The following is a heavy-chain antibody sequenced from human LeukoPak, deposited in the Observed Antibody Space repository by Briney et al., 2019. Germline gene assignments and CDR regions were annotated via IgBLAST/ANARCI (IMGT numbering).Heavy chain of an antibody. Sequence: GGPLRFSCEASGFTFRGYDITGFRQAQGGGLGWVSSIRPSGDNTYYGDSVKGRFTISRDNSKDTVYLQMNNMRVNDTAVYYCARVAGWHWFDPWGQGTLVTVSS. J-gene: IGHJ5*02. D-gene: IGHD6-19*01. CDR3: ARVAGWHWFDP. CDR2: IRPSGDNT. CDR1: GFTFRGYD. V-gene: IGHV3-23*01.